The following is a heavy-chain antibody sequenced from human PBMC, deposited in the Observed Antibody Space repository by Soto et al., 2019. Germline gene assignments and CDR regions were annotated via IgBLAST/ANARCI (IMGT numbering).Heavy chain of an antibody. CDR3: ARDRAMATYGDY. D-gene: IGHD5-18*01. Sequence: QVQLVESGGGVVQPGRSLRLSCAASGFTFSSYGMHWVRQAPGKGLEWVAVIWYDGSNKYYADSVKGRFTISRDNSKNPLYLQMNSLRAEDTAVYYCARDRAMATYGDYWGQGTLVTVSS. J-gene: IGHJ4*02. CDR2: IWYDGSNK. V-gene: IGHV3-33*01. CDR1: GFTFSSYG.